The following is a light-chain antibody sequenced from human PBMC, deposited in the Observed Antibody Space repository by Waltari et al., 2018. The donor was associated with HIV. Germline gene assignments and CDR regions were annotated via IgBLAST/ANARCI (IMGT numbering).Light chain of an antibody. CDR3: QQYNDWPPLT. Sequence: DIQMTQSPSSLSASVGDRVTITCRASQSISSYLNWYQQKPGKAPKLLIYAASSLQSGVPSRFSGSGSGTDFTLTISSLQPEDFAVYYCQQYNDWPPLTFGGGTKVEMK. CDR2: AAS. CDR1: QSISSY. J-gene: IGKJ4*01. V-gene: IGKV1-39*01.